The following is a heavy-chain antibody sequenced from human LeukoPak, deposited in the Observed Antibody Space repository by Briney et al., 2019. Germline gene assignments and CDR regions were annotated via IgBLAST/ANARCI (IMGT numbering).Heavy chain of an antibody. J-gene: IGHJ5*02. V-gene: IGHV4-4*07. CDR2: IYTSGST. CDR1: VGSFSSYY. Sequence: PSETLSLTCTVSVGSFSSYYWSWIRQPAGKGLEWIGRIYTSGSTNYNPSLKSRVTMSVDTSKNQFSLKLSSVTAADTAGYYCPRASRVTAPHNWFDPWGQGTLVTVSS. CDR3: PRASRVTAPHNWFDP. D-gene: IGHD2-21*02.